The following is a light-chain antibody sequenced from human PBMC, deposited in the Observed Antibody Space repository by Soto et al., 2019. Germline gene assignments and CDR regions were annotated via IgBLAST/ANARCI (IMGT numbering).Light chain of an antibody. CDR1: QSVSSY. J-gene: IGKJ1*01. CDR2: DAS. V-gene: IGKV3-11*01. Sequence: EIVLTQSPATLSLSPGERATLSCRASQSVSSYLAWYQQKPGQAPRLLIYDASNRATGIPARFSGSGSGTDFTLTISSLEPEDFEVYYCQQRSNWTFGQGNKVEI. CDR3: QQRSNWT.